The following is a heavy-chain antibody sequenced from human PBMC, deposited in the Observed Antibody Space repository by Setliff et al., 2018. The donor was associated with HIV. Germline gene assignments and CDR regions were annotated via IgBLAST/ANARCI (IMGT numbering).Heavy chain of an antibody. V-gene: IGHV4-39*07. D-gene: IGHD5-18*01. Sequence: SETLSLTCTVSGGSISSNTYYWGWTRQPPGKGLEWIGSVYYSGSTYHNPSLKSRVTISMDTSKNQFSLKLSSVTAADTAVFYCARAQIQLWSSEYYFDYWGQGTLVTVSS. CDR1: GGSISSNTYY. CDR2: VYYSGST. J-gene: IGHJ4*02. CDR3: ARAQIQLWSSEYYFDY.